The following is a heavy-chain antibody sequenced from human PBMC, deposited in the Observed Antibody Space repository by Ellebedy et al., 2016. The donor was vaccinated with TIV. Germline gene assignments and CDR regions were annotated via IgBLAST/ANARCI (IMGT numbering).Heavy chain of an antibody. V-gene: IGHV1-2*02. CDR3: AAVRIQIWFPNWFDP. CDR1: GYTFTGYY. CDR2: INPNSGGT. Sequence: ASVKVSCKASGYTFTGYYMHWVRQAPGQGLEWMGWINPNSGGTIYAQKFQGRVTMTEDTSTDTVYMGLSSLRSEDTAVYYCAAVRIQIWFPNWFDPWGQGTLVTVSS. J-gene: IGHJ5*02. D-gene: IGHD5-18*01.